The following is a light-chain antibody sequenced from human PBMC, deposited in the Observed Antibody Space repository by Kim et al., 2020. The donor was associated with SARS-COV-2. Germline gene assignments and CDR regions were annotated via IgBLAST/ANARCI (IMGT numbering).Light chain of an antibody. Sequence: DIQMTQSPSTLSASVGDRVTITCRASQSISSWLAWYQQKPGKAPKVLIYDASSLESGVPSRFSGSGSGTEFTLTISSLQPDDFATYFCQQYNSYSLYTFGQGTKLEI. CDR1: QSISSW. V-gene: IGKV1-5*01. J-gene: IGKJ2*01. CDR2: DAS. CDR3: QQYNSYSLYT.